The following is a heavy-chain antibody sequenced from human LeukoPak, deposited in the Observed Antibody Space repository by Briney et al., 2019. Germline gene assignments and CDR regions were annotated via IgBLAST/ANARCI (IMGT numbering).Heavy chain of an antibody. Sequence: GGSLRLSCETSGFTFSHFGMHWVRQAPGKGLEWVAVIWSDASNQYYADSVKGRFTISRDNFRRTVSPEMNSLRAEDASVSYRAKDAQRGFDYSNSLEHWGQGSLVIVSS. CDR1: GFTFSHFG. V-gene: IGHV3-33*06. CDR2: IWSDASNQ. J-gene: IGHJ5*02. CDR3: AKDAQRGFDYSNSLEH. D-gene: IGHD4-11*01.